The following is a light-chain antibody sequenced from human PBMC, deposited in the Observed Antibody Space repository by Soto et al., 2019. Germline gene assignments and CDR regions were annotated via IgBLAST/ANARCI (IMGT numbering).Light chain of an antibody. J-gene: IGKJ1*01. CDR3: QQYDRSPRT. CDR2: GPS. V-gene: IGKV3-20*01. CDR1: QSLSKNY. Sequence: EIVLTQSPGTLSLSPGERATLSCRASQSLSKNYLAWYQQKPGQAPRLLIYGPSSRATGIPDRFSASGSGTDFTLTISRLEPEDFAVYYCQQYDRSPRTFGQGTKVEIK.